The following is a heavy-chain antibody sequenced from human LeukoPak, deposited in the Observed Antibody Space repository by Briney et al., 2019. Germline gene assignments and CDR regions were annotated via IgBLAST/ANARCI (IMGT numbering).Heavy chain of an antibody. D-gene: IGHD3-22*01. CDR2: VSGHDKRT. CDR3: ARENYYDSSGYYPGMDFDY. J-gene: IGHJ4*02. Sequence: ASVKVSCKASGYSFTTYGISWVRQAPGQGLEWMGWVSGHDKRTNYAQKLQGRVTMTTDTSTSTAYMELRSLRSDDTAVYYCARENYYDSSGYYPGMDFDYWGQGTLVTVSS. CDR1: GYSFTTYG. V-gene: IGHV1-18*01.